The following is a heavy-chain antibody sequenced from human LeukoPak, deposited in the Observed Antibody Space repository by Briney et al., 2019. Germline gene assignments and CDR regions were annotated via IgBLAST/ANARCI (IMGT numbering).Heavy chain of an antibody. Sequence: GGSLRLSCAASGFTFDDYAMHWVRQAPGKGLEWVSGISWNSGSIGYADSVKGRFTISRDNSKNTLYLQMNSLRAEDTAVYYCAKGRRTRSNWFDPWGQGTLVTVSS. V-gene: IGHV3-9*01. CDR1: GFTFDDYA. J-gene: IGHJ5*02. D-gene: IGHD2-15*01. CDR2: ISWNSGSI. CDR3: AKGRRTRSNWFDP.